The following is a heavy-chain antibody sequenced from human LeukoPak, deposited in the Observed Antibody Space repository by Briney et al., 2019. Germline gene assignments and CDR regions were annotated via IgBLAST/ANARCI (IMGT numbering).Heavy chain of an antibody. J-gene: IGHJ6*03. Sequence: PGGSLRLSCAASGFTFSSYWMSWIRQPPGKGLEWIGEINHSGSTNYNPSLKSRVTISVDTSKNQFSLKLSSVTAADTAVYYCARVQYYDFWSGLGTYYYFYLDVWGKGTTVTVSS. CDR1: GFTFSSYW. CDR2: INHSGST. D-gene: IGHD3-3*01. CDR3: ARVQYYDFWSGLGTYYYFYLDV. V-gene: IGHV4-34*01.